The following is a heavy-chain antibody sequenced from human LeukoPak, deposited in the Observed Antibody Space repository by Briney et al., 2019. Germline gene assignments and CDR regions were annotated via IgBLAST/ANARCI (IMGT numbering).Heavy chain of an antibody. CDR2: IYYSGST. D-gene: IGHD1-26*01. CDR3: ARAPGGWVLLRNYYYGMDV. J-gene: IGHJ6*02. Sequence: SETLSLTCTVSGGSISSYYWSWIRQPPGKGLEWIGYIYYSGSTNYNPSLKSRVTISVDTSKNQFSLKLSSVTAADTAVYYCARAPGGWVLLRNYYYGMDVWGQGTTVTVSS. CDR1: GGSISSYY. V-gene: IGHV4-59*01.